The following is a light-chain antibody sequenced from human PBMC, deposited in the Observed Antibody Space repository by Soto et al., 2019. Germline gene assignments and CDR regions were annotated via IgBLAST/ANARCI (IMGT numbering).Light chain of an antibody. CDR3: SSYTSSSTRV. CDR1: SSDVGVYNY. Sequence: QSVLTQPASVSGSPGQSITISCTGTSSDVGVYNYVSWYQQHPGKAPKLMIFDVSSRPSGVSNRFSGSKSGNTASLTISGLQAEDEADYYCSSYTSSSTRVFGGGTKLTVL. CDR2: DVS. J-gene: IGLJ2*01. V-gene: IGLV2-14*01.